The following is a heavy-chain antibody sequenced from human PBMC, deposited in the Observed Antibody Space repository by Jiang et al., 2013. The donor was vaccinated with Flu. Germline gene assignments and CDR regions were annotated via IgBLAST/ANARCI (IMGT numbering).Heavy chain of an antibody. Sequence: SQTLSLTCAISGDSVSSNSAAWNWIRQSPSRGLEWLGRTYYRSKWYNDYAVSVKSRITINPDTSKNQFSLQLNSVTPEDTAVYYCARDPVVQQLVRGVYYYGMDVWGQGTTVTVSS. CDR2: TYYRSKWYN. CDR3: ARDPVVQQLVRGVYYYGMDV. CDR1: GDSVSSNSAA. J-gene: IGHJ6*02. D-gene: IGHD6-13*01. V-gene: IGHV6-1*01.